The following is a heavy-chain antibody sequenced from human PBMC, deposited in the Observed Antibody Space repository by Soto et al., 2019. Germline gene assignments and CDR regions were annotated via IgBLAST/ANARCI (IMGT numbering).Heavy chain of an antibody. CDR2: TRNKANSYTT. CDR1: GFTFRDHY. V-gene: IGHV3-72*01. CDR3: DRDYDHCGYWDS. J-gene: IGHJ4*02. D-gene: IGHD3-22*01. Sequence: EVQLVESGGGLVQPGGSLRLSCAASGFTFRDHYMDWVRQAPGKGLEWVGRTRNKANSYTTEYAASVKGRFTISRDDSQNSLYLQMSSLKTEDTAGYYGDRDYDHCGYWDSWGQGILVTVSS.